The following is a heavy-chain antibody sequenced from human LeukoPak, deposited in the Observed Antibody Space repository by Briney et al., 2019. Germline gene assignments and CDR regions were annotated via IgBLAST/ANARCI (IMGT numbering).Heavy chain of an antibody. CDR3: ARDLDSYGSY. D-gene: IGHD5-18*01. V-gene: IGHV3-53*01. J-gene: IGHJ4*02. Sequence: PGGSLRLSCAASGFTVSSSYMSWVRQAPGKGLEWVSVIYSDGSTYYTDSVKGRFTISRDSSKNTLYLQMNSLRAEDTAVYYCARDLDSYGSYWGQGTLVTVSS. CDR1: GFTVSSSY. CDR2: IYSDGST.